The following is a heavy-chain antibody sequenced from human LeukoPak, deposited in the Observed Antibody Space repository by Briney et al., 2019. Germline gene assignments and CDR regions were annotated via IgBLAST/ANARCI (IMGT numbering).Heavy chain of an antibody. CDR2: ISGSGGST. CDR1: GFIFYNYA. D-gene: IGHD6-19*01. CDR3: AKRGVQQWLVDWYFDY. V-gene: IGHV3-23*01. J-gene: IGHJ4*02. Sequence: GGSLRLSCAASGFIFYNYAMSWVRQAPGKGLEWVSGISGSGGSTYYAESVKGRFTISRDDSTLYLQMNSLRAEDTAVYYCAKRGVQQWLVDWYFDYWGQGTLVTVSS.